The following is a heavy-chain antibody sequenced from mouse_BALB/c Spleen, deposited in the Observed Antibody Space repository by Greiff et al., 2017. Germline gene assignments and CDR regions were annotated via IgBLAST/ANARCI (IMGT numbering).Heavy chain of an antibody. CDR2: ISYSGST. D-gene: IGHD2-10*02. CDR3: ARPYGNYGGYWYFDV. V-gene: IGHV3-8*02. J-gene: IGHJ1*01. Sequence: EVQRVESGPSLVKPSQTLSLTCSVTGDSITSGYWNWIRKFPGNKLEYMGYISYSGSTYYNPSLKSRISITRDTSKNQYYLQLNSVTTEDTATYYCARPYGNYGGYWYFDVWGAGTTVTVSS. CDR1: GDSITSGY.